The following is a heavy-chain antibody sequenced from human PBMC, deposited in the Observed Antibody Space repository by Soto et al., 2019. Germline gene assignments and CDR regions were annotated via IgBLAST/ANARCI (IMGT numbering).Heavy chain of an antibody. CDR3: GKILVGATGHTDADS. J-gene: IGHJ5*01. CDR2: IDNNGVT. Sequence: XETLSLTCIVSGGSVYSNGHYWGWIRQPPGKGLEWIGSIDNNGVTNYNSSLKSRVTISMDTSKNQFSLRLTSVTAADTAVYYCGKILVGATGHTDADSWGPGTLVTVSS. D-gene: IGHD2-15*01. CDR1: GGSVYSNGHY. V-gene: IGHV4-39*01.